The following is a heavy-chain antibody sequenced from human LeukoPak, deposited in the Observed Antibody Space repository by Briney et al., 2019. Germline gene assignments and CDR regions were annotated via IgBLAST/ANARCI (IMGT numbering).Heavy chain of an antibody. CDR3: ASPAGYCSGVSCYLRGAFDI. J-gene: IGHJ3*02. D-gene: IGHD2-15*01. CDR1: GGSISSSSYY. V-gene: IGHV4-39*01. CDR2: IYYSGST. Sequence: PSETLSLTCTVSGGSISSSSYYWGWIRQPPGKGLEWIVSIYYSGSTYYNPSLKSRVTISVDTSKNQLSRKRGSGTAADTAGYYVASPAGYCSGVSCYLRGAFDIWGQGTMVTVS.